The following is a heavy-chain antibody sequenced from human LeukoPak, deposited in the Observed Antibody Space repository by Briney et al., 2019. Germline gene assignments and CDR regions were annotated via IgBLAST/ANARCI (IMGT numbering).Heavy chain of an antibody. CDR3: ATGRYSSGWYYFDY. CDR2: IFHSGST. D-gene: IGHD6-19*01. V-gene: IGHV4-61*01. J-gene: IGHJ4*02. CDR1: GGSVSSGSYY. Sequence: PSETLSLTCTVSGGSVSSGSYYWSWVRQPLGKRLEWIGYIFHSGSTNYNPSLKSRVTVSVDTSKNQFSLKLSSVTAADTAVYYCATGRYSSGWYYFDYWGRGTLVTVTS.